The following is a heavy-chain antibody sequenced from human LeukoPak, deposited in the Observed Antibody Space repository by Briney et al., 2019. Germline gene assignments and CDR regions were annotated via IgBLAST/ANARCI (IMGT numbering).Heavy chain of an antibody. J-gene: IGHJ4*02. CDR3: ARDLREVFLISWQQLVVGVGLDY. D-gene: IGHD6-13*01. Sequence: SVTVSCKASGGTFSSYAISWVRQAPGQGLEWMGGIIPIFGTANYAQKFQGRVTITADESTSTAYMELSSLRSEDTAVYYCARDLREVFLISWQQLVVGVGLDYWGQGTLVTVSS. CDR1: GGTFSSYA. V-gene: IGHV1-69*13. CDR2: IIPIFGTA.